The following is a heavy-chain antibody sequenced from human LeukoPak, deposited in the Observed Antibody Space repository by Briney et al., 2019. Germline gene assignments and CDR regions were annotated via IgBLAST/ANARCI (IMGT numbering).Heavy chain of an antibody. CDR2: ISSSSSYI. J-gene: IGHJ4*02. D-gene: IGHD5-24*01. Sequence: GGSLRLSCAASGFTFSSYSMNWVRQAPGKGLEWVSSISSSSSYIYYADSVKGRFTISRDNAKNSLYLQTNSLRAEDTAVYYCAREGRWLQRYAFDYWGQGTLVTVSS. CDR3: AREGRWLQRYAFDY. V-gene: IGHV3-21*01. CDR1: GFTFSSYS.